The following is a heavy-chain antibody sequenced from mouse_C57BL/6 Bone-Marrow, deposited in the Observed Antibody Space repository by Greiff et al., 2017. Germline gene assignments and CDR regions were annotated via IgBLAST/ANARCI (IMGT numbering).Heavy chain of an antibody. V-gene: IGHV2-5*01. Sequence: QVQLQQSGPGLVQPSQSLSITCTVSGFSLTSYGVHWVRQSPGKGLEWLGVIWRGGSTDYNAPFMSRLSITKDNSKSQVFFKMNSLQADDTAIYYCAKNAGKGYFDYWGQGTTLTVSS. J-gene: IGHJ2*01. CDR1: GFSLTSYG. CDR2: IWRGGST. CDR3: AKNAGKGYFDY. D-gene: IGHD4-1*01.